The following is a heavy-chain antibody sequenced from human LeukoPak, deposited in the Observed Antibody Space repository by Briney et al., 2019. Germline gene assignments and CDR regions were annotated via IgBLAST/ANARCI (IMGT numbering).Heavy chain of an antibody. D-gene: IGHD4-23*01. V-gene: IGHV3-66*01. Sequence: GGSLRLSYAASGVTISTNQMRWVRQAPGKGHDSVITVYSGGSTYYAASVKGRFTISRDNSKNTLNPEVTTLRAGDTAVYYCARDSGGLDYWGQGTLVTVSS. CDR3: ARDSGGLDY. CDR1: GVTISTNQ. J-gene: IGHJ4*02. CDR2: VYSGGST.